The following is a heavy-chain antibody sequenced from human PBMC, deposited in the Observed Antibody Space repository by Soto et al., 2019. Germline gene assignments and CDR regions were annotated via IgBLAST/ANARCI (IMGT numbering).Heavy chain of an antibody. V-gene: IGHV1-3*01. CDR3: ARGITSGHPQYFQH. D-gene: IGHD2-8*01. J-gene: IGHJ1*01. CDR1: GYTFTIDA. CDR2: INAGNGNT. Sequence: ASVKVSCKASGYTFTIDAMHWVRQAPGQRLEWMGWINAGNGNTKYSQNFQGRVTITRDTSASTAYMEVSSLRPEDTVVYYCARGITSGHPQYFQHWGQGTLVTVSS.